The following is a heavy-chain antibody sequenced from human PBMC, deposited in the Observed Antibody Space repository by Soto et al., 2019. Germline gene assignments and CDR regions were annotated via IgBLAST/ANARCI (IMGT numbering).Heavy chain of an antibody. CDR3: AKLPLGYCHGGTCYSYFDY. D-gene: IGHD2-15*01. CDR1: GFTFSNYA. V-gene: IGHV3-23*01. J-gene: IGHJ4*02. Sequence: EVQLLDSGGGLAQPGGSLRLSCAASGFTFSNYAMTWVRQAPGKGLEWVSIITGNGGSTYYADSVKGRFTISRDNSQNTLYWQMNSLRVEYTDVYYCAKLPLGYCHGGTCYSYFDYWGQGTLVTVSS. CDR2: ITGNGGST.